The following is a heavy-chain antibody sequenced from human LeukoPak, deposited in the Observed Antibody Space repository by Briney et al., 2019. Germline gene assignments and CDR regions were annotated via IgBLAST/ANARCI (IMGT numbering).Heavy chain of an antibody. Sequence: GGTLRLSRAASGFIFSSYGMSWVRQAPGKGLEWVSSISSSSSYIYYADSVKGRFTISRDNARNSLYLQMNSLRAEDTAMYFCARDSNPYCSGGSCTAFDIWGQGTMVTVSS. CDR1: GFIFSSYG. D-gene: IGHD2-15*01. J-gene: IGHJ3*02. CDR3: ARDSNPYCSGGSCTAFDI. V-gene: IGHV3-21*01. CDR2: ISSSSSYI.